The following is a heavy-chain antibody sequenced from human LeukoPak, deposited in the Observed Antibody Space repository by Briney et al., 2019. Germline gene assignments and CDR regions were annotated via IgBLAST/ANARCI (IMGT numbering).Heavy chain of an antibody. Sequence: PGGSLRLSCAASGFTFSSYAMHWVRQAPGKGLEWVAVISYDGSNKYYADSVKGRFTISRDNSKNTLYLQMNSLRAEDTAVYYCAKGPWDCPMDYWGQGTLVTVSS. J-gene: IGHJ4*02. CDR2: ISYDGSNK. CDR3: AKGPWDCPMDY. V-gene: IGHV3-30-3*01. CDR1: GFTFSSYA. D-gene: IGHD2-21*02.